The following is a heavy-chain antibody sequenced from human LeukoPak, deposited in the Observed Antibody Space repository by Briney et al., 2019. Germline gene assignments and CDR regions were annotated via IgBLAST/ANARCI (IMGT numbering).Heavy chain of an antibody. Sequence: SETLSLTCAVYGGSFSGYYWSWIRQPPGKGLEWIGEINHSGSTNYNPSLKSRVTISVDTSKNQFSLKLSSLTAADTAVFYCARAFGTYYDFWGGLRNWFAPWGQGTLVTVSS. V-gene: IGHV4-34*01. CDR2: INHSGST. CDR3: ARAFGTYYDFWGGLRNWFAP. J-gene: IGHJ5*02. D-gene: IGHD3-3*01. CDR1: GGSFSGYY.